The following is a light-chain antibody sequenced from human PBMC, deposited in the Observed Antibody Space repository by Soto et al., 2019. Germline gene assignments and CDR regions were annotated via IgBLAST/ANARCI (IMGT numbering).Light chain of an antibody. Sequence: EIVLTQSHRTLSLSPLERASLXCEASQSVSSSYLAWYQQKPGQAPRLLIYGASSRATGIPDRFSGGGSGTDFTLTISRLEPEDFAVYYCEQYTGSPLTFGGGTKVDI. CDR2: GAS. V-gene: IGKV3-20*01. CDR1: QSVSSSY. CDR3: EQYTGSPLT. J-gene: IGKJ4*01.